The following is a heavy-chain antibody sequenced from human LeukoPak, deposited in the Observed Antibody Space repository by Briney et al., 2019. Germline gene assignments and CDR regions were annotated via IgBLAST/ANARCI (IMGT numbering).Heavy chain of an antibody. CDR1: GFAFSNAW. D-gene: IGHD6-13*01. V-gene: IGHV3-15*01. J-gene: IGHJ4*02. CDR2: IKSKADGGTT. CDR3: TGVSRSSWYDY. Sequence: GGSLRLSCAASGFAFSNAWMSGVRQAPGKGLVWLGRIKSKADGGTTDYAAHVKGRFTISRDDSKNTLYLQMNSLKTEDTAVYYCTGVSRSSWYDYWGQGTLVTVSS.